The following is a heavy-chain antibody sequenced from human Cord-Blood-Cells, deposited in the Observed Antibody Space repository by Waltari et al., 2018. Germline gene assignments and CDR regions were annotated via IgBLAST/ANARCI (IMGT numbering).Heavy chain of an antibody. CDR2: TYYRSKWYN. J-gene: IGHJ6*02. V-gene: IGHV6-1*01. CDR3: ARDGSYYYYYGMDV. Sequence: IRQSPSRGLEWLGRTYYRSKWYNDYAVSVKSRITINPDTSKNQFSLQLNSVTPEDTAVYYCARDGSYYYYYGMDVWGQETTVTVSS. D-gene: IGHD1-26*01.